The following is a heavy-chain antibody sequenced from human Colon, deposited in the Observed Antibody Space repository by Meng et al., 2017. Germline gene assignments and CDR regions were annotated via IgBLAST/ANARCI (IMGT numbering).Heavy chain of an antibody. J-gene: IGHJ3*01. CDR2: IKQDGSEK. V-gene: IGHV3-7*01. D-gene: IGHD3-22*01. CDR1: GFTFSSYW. Sequence: GGSLRLSCAASGFTFSSYWMSWVRQAPGKGLEWVANIKQDGSEKYYVDSVKGRFTISRDNAKNSLYLQMNSLRAEDTAVYYCASGYYYGANDAFFWGQGTMVTVSS. CDR3: ASGYYYGANDAFF.